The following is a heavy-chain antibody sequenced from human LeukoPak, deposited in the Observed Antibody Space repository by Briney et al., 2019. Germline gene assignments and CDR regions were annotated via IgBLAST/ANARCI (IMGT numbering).Heavy chain of an antibody. D-gene: IGHD3-16*01. CDR1: GFTFSSYA. Sequence: GGSLRLSCAASGFTFSSYAMNWVRQAPGKGLEWDSGVGGGGSDTDYADSVKGRFTISRDNSKSTLYLQMNSLRAEDTAVYYCAKEGPLRGTDLDYWAQGTLVTVPS. CDR3: AKEGPLRGTDLDY. V-gene: IGHV3-23*01. J-gene: IGHJ4*02. CDR2: VGGGGSDT.